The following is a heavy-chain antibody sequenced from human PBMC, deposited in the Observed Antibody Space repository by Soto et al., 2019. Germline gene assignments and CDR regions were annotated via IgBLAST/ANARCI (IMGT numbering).Heavy chain of an antibody. J-gene: IGHJ4*02. CDR2: ISGSGGST. D-gene: IGHD6-13*01. V-gene: IGHV3-23*01. CDR1: GFTFSSYA. Sequence: GESLKISCAASGFTFSSYAMSWVRQAPGKGLEWVSAISGSGGSTYYADSVKGRFTISRDNSKNTLYLQMNSLRAEDTAVYYCAKEKIAAAGTFDYWGQGTLVTVSS. CDR3: AKEKIAAAGTFDY.